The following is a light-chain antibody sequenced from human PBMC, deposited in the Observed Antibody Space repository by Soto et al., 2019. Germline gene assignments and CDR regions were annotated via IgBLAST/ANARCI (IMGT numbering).Light chain of an antibody. Sequence: QSALTQPASVSGSPGQSITISCTGTGSDVGGYNSVSWYQQHPGKAPKLMIYEVSNRPSGVSNRFSGSKSGNTASLTISGLQAEDEADYYCSSYTSGIQVFGGGTKLTVL. CDR2: EVS. CDR3: SSYTSGIQV. CDR1: GSDVGGYNS. J-gene: IGLJ3*02. V-gene: IGLV2-14*01.